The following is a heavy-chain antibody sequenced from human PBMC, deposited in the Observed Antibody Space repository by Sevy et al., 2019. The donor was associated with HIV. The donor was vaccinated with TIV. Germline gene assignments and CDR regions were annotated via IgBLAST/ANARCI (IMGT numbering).Heavy chain of an antibody. CDR3: AKDINRGCDGINCYPYYYYFYGLDV. Sequence: SLKISCAASGFPFNDHAMHWVRQVPGKGLEWVSGVSWNSRNIGYADSVKGRFTISRDHANHFLYLEMNSLRPEDTAFYYCAKDINRGCDGINCYPYYYYFYGLDVWGQGTTVTVSS. V-gene: IGHV3-9*01. D-gene: IGHD2-21*01. J-gene: IGHJ6*02. CDR2: VSWNSRNI. CDR1: GFPFNDHA.